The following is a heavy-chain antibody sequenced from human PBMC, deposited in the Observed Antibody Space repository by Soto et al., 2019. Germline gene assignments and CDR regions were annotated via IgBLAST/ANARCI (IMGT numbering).Heavy chain of an antibody. CDR1: GGTFSSHS. D-gene: IGHD1-1*01. CDR2: IIPIFGPA. Sequence: SVKVSCKSSGGTFSSHSISWVRQAPGQGLEWMGGIIPIFGPANFAKNFQGRVTITADESTTTAYMELSSLTSEDTAVYYCATGSFTSTGGRIGYHYNAMDVWGQGTTVTVSS. J-gene: IGHJ6*02. CDR3: ATGSFTSTGGRIGYHYNAMDV. V-gene: IGHV1-69*13.